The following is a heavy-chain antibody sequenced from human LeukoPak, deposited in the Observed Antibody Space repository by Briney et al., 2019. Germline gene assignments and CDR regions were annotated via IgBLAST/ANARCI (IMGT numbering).Heavy chain of an antibody. CDR2: ISGSGGST. Sequence: GGSLRLSCAASGFTFSSYAMSWVRQAPGKGLEWVSAISGSGGSTYYADSVKGRFTISRDNSKNTLYLQMNSLRAEDTAVYYCAEGTYGSGSYRRFDPWGQGTLVTVSS. CDR1: GFTFSSYA. V-gene: IGHV3-23*01. CDR3: AEGTYGSGSYRRFDP. J-gene: IGHJ5*02. D-gene: IGHD3-10*01.